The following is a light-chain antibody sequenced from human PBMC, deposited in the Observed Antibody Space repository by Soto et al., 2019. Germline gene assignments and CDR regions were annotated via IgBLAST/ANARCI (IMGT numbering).Light chain of an antibody. CDR1: QSVTNNY. CDR2: VAS. Sequence: EIVLTQSPGTLSLSPGERATLSCRASQSVTNNYLAWYQQKPGQAPRLLIYVASTRATGIPERFSGSGSGTDFTLTISRVEPEDFAVYHCHQYGRAPRTFGHGTK. CDR3: HQYGRAPRT. V-gene: IGKV3-20*01. J-gene: IGKJ1*01.